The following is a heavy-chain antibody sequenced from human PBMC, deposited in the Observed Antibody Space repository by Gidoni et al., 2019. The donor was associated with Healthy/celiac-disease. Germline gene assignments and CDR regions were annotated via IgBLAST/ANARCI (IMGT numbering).Heavy chain of an antibody. Sequence: EVQLLASGRGSLQPGGFLRLSCAPSGLTFSSHAMSWVRPAPGKGLEWVSAIGGSGGSTYYADSVKDRFTISRDNSKNTLYLQMNSLRAEDRAVYYCAKGAPLRFVEWFRFNWFDPWGQGTLVTVSS. J-gene: IGHJ5*02. D-gene: IGHD3-3*01. CDR3: AKGAPLRFVEWFRFNWFDP. CDR2: IGGSGGST. V-gene: IGHV3-23*01. CDR1: GLTFSSHA.